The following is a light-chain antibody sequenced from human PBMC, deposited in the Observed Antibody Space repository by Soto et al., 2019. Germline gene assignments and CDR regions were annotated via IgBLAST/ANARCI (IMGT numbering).Light chain of an antibody. CDR3: NSYRSTGTVV. CDR1: SSDVGGFNY. Sequence: QSALTQPASVSGSPGQSITVSCTGTSSDVGGFNYVSWYKQHPGKAPKVLIYEVSNRPSGVSDRFSGSKSGNTASLTISGLQAEDEAHYYCNSYRSTGTVVFGGGTKLTVL. J-gene: IGLJ2*01. CDR2: EVS. V-gene: IGLV2-14*01.